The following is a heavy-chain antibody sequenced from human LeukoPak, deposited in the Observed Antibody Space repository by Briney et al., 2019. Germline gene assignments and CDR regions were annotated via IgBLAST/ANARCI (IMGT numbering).Heavy chain of an antibody. CDR2: IRSKPYGGTT. D-gene: IGHD6-13*01. J-gene: IGHJ4*02. V-gene: IGHV3-49*04. Sequence: GRSLRLSCTASGFTFGDYVMSWVRQAPGKGLEWVGFIRSKPYGGTTEYAASVKGRSIISRDDSKTITYLQMNSLKSEDTAVYYCTAGSATGTGSGYWGQGTLVTVSS. CDR3: TAGSATGTGSGY. CDR1: GFTFGDYV.